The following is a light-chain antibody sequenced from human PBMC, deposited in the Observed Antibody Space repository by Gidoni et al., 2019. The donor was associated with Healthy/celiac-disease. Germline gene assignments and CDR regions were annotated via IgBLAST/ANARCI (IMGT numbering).Light chain of an antibody. CDR1: QSISSS. Sequence: DIQMTQSPSSLSASVGDRVTIPCRASQSISSSLGWYQQKPGKAPKLLIYAAFSLQSGVPSRFSGSGSGTDFALTISSLQPEDFATYYCQQSFSTPPTFGGGTKVEIK. CDR3: QQSFSTPPT. V-gene: IGKV1-39*01. CDR2: AAF. J-gene: IGKJ4*01.